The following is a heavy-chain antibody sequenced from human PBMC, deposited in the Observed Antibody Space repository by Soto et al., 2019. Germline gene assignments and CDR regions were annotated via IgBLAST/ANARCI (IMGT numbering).Heavy chain of an antibody. Sequence: SETLSLTCAVYGGSFSGYYWSWIRQPPGKGLEWIGEINHSGSTNYNPSLKSRVTISVDTSKNQFSLKLSSVTAADTAVYYCARTRVHNWNYHKNFDYWGQGTLVTVSS. CDR3: ARTRVHNWNYHKNFDY. CDR1: GGSFSGYY. J-gene: IGHJ4*02. V-gene: IGHV4-34*01. CDR2: INHSGST. D-gene: IGHD1-7*01.